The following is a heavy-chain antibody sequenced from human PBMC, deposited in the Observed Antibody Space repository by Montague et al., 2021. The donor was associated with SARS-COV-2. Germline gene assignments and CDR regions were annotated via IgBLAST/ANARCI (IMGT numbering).Heavy chain of an antibody. CDR1: GGSISSSNW. V-gene: IGHV4-4*02. CDR2: IYHSGNT. J-gene: IGHJ4*02. D-gene: IGHD3-16*01. CDR3: ARSSILGAHRFDY. Sequence: SETLSLTCAVSGGSISSSNWWSWVRQPPGKGLEWIGEIYHSGNTNYNPSLQSRFTISVDKSKNQFSLRLSSVTAADTAVYYCARSSILGAHRFDYWGQGTLVIVSS.